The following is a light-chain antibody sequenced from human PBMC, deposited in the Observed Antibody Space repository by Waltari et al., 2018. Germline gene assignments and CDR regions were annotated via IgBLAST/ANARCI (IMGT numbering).Light chain of an antibody. CDR3: ASWDGTLSGWL. V-gene: IGLV1-47*01. CDR1: RSNIGTTS. J-gene: IGLJ3*02. Sequence: QSALTQPPSSSGAPGPRVPFSCSGGRSNIGTTSLYWYKQPPGSAPKLLMYRTDQRPSGVPDRFSGSKSGTSGSLAISGLRAEDEADYYCASWDGTLSGWLFGGGTTLTVL. CDR2: RTD.